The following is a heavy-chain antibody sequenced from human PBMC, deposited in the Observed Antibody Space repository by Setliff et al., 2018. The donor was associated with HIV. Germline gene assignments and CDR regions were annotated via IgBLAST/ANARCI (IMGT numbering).Heavy chain of an antibody. J-gene: IGHJ1*01. V-gene: IGHV1-46*01. CDR1: GYTFITYY. CDR2: INPSGGST. CDR3: ARGHMSVGAWVGATSRGLFQH. Sequence: ASVKVSCKASGYTFITYYMHWVRQAPGQVLEWMGIINPSGGSTNYAQKFQGRVTMTRDTSTSTVYMELSSLRSEDTAVYYCARGHMSVGAWVGATSRGLFQHWGQGTLVTVSS. D-gene: IGHD1-26*01.